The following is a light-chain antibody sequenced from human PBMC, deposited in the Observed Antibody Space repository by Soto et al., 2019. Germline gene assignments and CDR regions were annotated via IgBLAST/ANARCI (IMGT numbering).Light chain of an antibody. CDR1: QSVFKY. CDR3: QPSYVSPWT. J-gene: IGKJ1*01. Sequence: DIQMNQSPSSLSASVGDRVTISCRSSQSVFKYLNWYQQRPGKAPNLLVYETTSLETGGSSRFSGSESVKEFNLTISSLQPEDFASYYWQPSYVSPWTFGQGTKVEI. CDR2: ETT. V-gene: IGKV1-39*01.